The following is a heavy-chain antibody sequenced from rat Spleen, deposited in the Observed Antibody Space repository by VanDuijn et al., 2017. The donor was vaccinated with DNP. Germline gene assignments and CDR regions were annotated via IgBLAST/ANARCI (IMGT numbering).Heavy chain of an antibody. J-gene: IGHJ2*01. V-gene: IGHV5S13*01. CDR1: GFTFSNYG. CDR3: TTLVPYYFEY. Sequence: EVQLVESGGGLVQPGRSLKLSCAASGFTFSNYGMAWVRQAPTKGLDWVASITNSGGTTYYRDSVKGRFTISRDNAKSTLYLQMDSLRSEDTATYYCTTLVPYYFEYWGQGVMVTVSS. D-gene: IGHD2-1*01. CDR2: ITNSGGTT.